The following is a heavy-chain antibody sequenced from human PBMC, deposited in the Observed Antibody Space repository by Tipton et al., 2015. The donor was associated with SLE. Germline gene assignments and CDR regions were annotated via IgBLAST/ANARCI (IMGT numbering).Heavy chain of an antibody. CDR3: ARGRDYDFWSGYYDFDY. D-gene: IGHD3-3*01. V-gene: IGHV3-30-3*01. CDR1: GFTFSNYA. Sequence: RSLRLSCAASGFTFSNYAMHWVRQAPGKGLEWVAVISDDGSNRYYADSVRGRFTISRDNSKNTLYLQMNSLRAEDTAVYYCARGRDYDFWSGYYDFDYWGQGTLVTVSS. J-gene: IGHJ4*02. CDR2: ISDDGSNR.